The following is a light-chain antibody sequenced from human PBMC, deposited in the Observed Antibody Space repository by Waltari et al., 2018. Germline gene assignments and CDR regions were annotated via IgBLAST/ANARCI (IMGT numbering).Light chain of an antibody. CDR1: YSNVGANV. V-gene: IGLV1-44*01. J-gene: IGLJ2*01. Sequence: QSVLTQPPSASGTPGQRVTISCSGSYSNVGANVVNWYQHLPGTAPKLLIYRNARRPSGVPDRFSASKSGTSASLAISGLQPEDEADYYCASWDDSLNGRWVFGGGTKLTVL. CDR3: ASWDDSLNGRWV. CDR2: RNA.